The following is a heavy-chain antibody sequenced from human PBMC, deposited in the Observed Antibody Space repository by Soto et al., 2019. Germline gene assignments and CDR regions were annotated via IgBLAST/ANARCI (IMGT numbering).Heavy chain of an antibody. CDR1: GGTFSSYA. Sequence: GASVKVSCKASGGTFSSYAISCVRQAPGQGLEWMGGIIPIFGTANYAQKFQGRVTITADESTSTAYMELSSLRSEDTAVYYCARAPYYDILTGPFDYWGQGTLVTVSS. J-gene: IGHJ4*02. CDR3: ARAPYYDILTGPFDY. CDR2: IIPIFGTA. D-gene: IGHD3-9*01. V-gene: IGHV1-69*13.